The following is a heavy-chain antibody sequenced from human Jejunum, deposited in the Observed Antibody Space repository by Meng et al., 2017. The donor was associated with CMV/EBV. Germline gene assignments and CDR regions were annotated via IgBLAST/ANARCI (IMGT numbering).Heavy chain of an antibody. J-gene: IGHJ5*02. CDR1: YRFSNQW. Sequence: YRFSNQWIGWVSQMPGKGLEWMGIIYPDDSDTRYSPSFQGQITIAADKFIGTAYRQWTSLKASDTAIYYCARRGKESERRNWFDPWGQGTLVTVSS. D-gene: IGHD1-1*01. CDR3: ARRGKESERRNWFDP. V-gene: IGHV5-51*01. CDR2: IYPDDSDT.